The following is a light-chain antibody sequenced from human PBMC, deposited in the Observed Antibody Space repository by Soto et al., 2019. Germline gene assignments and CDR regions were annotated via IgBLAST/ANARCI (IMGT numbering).Light chain of an antibody. V-gene: IGKV3-20*01. CDR3: QQYGGSPPFT. Sequence: ESVLTQSPGTLSLSPGERATLSCRASQTVSSSQLAWYQQKPGQAPRLLIYGASSRASGIPDRFSGSGSGTDFTLTITRLEPEDFAVYYCQQYGGSPPFTFGPGTKGDLK. J-gene: IGKJ3*01. CDR2: GAS. CDR1: QTVSSSQ.